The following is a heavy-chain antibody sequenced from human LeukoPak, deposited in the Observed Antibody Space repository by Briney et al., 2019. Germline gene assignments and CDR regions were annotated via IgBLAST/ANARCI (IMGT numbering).Heavy chain of an antibody. D-gene: IGHD1-14*01. CDR1: GGSISSGGYY. J-gene: IGHJ5*02. Sequence: SQTLSLTCTVSGGSISSGGYYWSWIRQPPGKGLEWIGYIYYSGSTNYNPSLKSRVTISVDTSKNQFSLKLSSVTAADTAVYYCARVVEPSWFDPWGQGTLVTVSS. CDR3: ARVVEPSWFDP. V-gene: IGHV4-61*08. CDR2: IYYSGST.